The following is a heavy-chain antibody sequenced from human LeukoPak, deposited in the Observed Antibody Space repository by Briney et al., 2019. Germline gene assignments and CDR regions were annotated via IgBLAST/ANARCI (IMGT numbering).Heavy chain of an antibody. Sequence: PGGSLRLSCAASGFTFSSYGMHWVRQAPGKGLEWVAVIWYDGSNKYYADSVKGRFTISRDNSKNTLYLQMNSLRAEDTAVYYCARDYAQGYYDSSGYLEVPGLAFDIWGQGTMVTVSS. V-gene: IGHV3-33*01. CDR1: GFTFSSYG. D-gene: IGHD3-22*01. CDR3: ARDYAQGYYDSSGYLEVPGLAFDI. J-gene: IGHJ3*02. CDR2: IWYDGSNK.